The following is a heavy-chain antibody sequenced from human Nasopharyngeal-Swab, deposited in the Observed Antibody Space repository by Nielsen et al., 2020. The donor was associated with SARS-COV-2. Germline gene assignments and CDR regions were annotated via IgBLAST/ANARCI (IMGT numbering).Heavy chain of an antibody. V-gene: IGHV3-11*01. CDR2: ISYGGTTT. CDR1: GFTFSNYY. J-gene: IGHJ6*02. CDR3: AREKEYEVLLDYYYHGFDV. Sequence: GESLKISCAASGFTFSNYYMAWVRQAPGKGLEWVSYISYGGTTTYSADSVKGRFTISRDNSNNSLYLQMNSLRGEDTAVYSCAREKEYEVLLDYYYHGFDVWGHGTAVTVSS. D-gene: IGHD3-10*01.